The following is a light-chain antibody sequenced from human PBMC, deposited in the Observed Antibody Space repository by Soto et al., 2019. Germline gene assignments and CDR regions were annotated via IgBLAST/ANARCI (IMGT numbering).Light chain of an antibody. J-gene: IGKJ1*01. Sequence: EIVLTQSPGTQSLSPGERATISCRASRTVDSTYLAWYQQKAGQAPRLLIYAVSTRATGIPDRFSGSGSGTDFTLTISRLEPEDFAVCHCQQYVGSSRTFGQGTKVDIK. CDR3: QQYVGSSRT. CDR2: AVS. CDR1: RTVDSTY. V-gene: IGKV3-20*01.